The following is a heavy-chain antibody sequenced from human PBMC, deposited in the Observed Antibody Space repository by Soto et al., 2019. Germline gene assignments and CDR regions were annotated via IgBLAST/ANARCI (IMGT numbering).Heavy chain of an antibody. D-gene: IGHD2-2*01. CDR2: ISSSGSTI. CDR1: GFTLSDYY. Sequence: QVQLVESGGGLVKPGGSLRLSCAASGFTLSDYYMSWIRQAPGKGLAWVSYISSSGSTIYYADSVKGRFTISRDNAKNSLYLQMNSLRAEDTAVYYCARDPEDIVVVPAATRPVDYWGQGTLVTVSS. J-gene: IGHJ4*02. V-gene: IGHV3-11*01. CDR3: ARDPEDIVVVPAATRPVDY.